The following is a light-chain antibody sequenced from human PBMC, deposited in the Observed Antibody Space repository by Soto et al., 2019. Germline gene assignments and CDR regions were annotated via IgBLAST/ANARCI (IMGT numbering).Light chain of an antibody. V-gene: IGKV1-5*03. CDR3: QQYNSYPMFT. Sequence: DIQMTQSPSTLSASVGDRVTITCRANQSISNWLAWYQQKPGQAPQLLIYRASSLESGVPSRFSGGGSGTEFTLTISSLQPDDFATYYCQQYNSYPMFTFGPGTKVDIK. CDR1: QSISNW. J-gene: IGKJ3*01. CDR2: RAS.